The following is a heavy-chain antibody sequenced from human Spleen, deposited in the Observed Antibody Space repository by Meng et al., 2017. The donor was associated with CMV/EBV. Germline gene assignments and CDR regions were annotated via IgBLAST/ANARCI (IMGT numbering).Heavy chain of an antibody. CDR1: GESVSSNSAA. J-gene: IGHJ4*02. CDR2: TYYRSKWHN. D-gene: IGHD3-22*01. V-gene: IGHV6-1*01. Sequence: SQTLSLTCAISGESVSSNSAAWNWIRQSPSRGLEWLGRTYYRSKWHNVYAVSVKSRITINPDTSKNQFSLQLNSVTPEDTAVYYCARENRYYDSSGYLTFDSWGQGTLVTVSS. CDR3: ARENRYYDSSGYLTFDS.